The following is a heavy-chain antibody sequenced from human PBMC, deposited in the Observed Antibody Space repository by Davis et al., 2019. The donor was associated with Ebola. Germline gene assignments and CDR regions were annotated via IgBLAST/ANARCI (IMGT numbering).Heavy chain of an antibody. CDR3: ARRRGRNCSGGSCYWDY. CDR1: GGSFSGYY. J-gene: IGHJ4*02. Sequence: SETLSLTCAVYGGSFSGYYWSWIRQPPGKGLEWIGEINHWGSTNYNPSLKSRVTISVDRSKNQFSLKLSSVTAADTAVYYCARRRGRNCSGGSCYWDYWGQGTLVTVSS. D-gene: IGHD2-15*01. CDR2: INHWGST. V-gene: IGHV4-34*01.